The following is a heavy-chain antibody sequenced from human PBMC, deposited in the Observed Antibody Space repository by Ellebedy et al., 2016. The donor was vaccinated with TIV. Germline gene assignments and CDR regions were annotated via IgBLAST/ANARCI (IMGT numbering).Heavy chain of an antibody. CDR3: ATDGSYGDYLSPTHAFVI. CDR1: RFSFSSYW. J-gene: IGHJ3*02. V-gene: IGHV3-7*01. Sequence: GGSLRLSCAAPRFSFSSYWMSWVRQAPGKGLEWVANINQDGSEKHYVDSVKGRFTISRDNAKNSLYLQMNSLRVEDTAVYYCATDGSYGDYLSPTHAFVIWGQGTMVTVSS. CDR2: INQDGSEK. D-gene: IGHD4-17*01.